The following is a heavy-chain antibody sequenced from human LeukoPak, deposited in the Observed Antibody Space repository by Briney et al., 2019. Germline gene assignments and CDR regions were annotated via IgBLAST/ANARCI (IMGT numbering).Heavy chain of an antibody. Sequence: GGSLRLSCAASGFTFSGSAMHWVRQASGKGLEWVGRIRSKANSYATAYAASVKGRFTISRDDSKNTAYLQMNSLKTEDTAVYYCTRQTLPGASPSHWGQGTLVTVSS. CDR2: IRSKANSYAT. CDR1: GFTFSGSA. D-gene: IGHD3-10*01. CDR3: TRQTLPGASPSH. V-gene: IGHV3-73*01. J-gene: IGHJ4*02.